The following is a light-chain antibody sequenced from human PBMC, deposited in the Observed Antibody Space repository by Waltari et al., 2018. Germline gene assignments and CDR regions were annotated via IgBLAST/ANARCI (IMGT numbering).Light chain of an antibody. V-gene: IGKV3-20*01. CDR3: QKYVSLPAT. J-gene: IGKJ1*01. Sequence: EIVLTHSPGTLSLSQGERATLSCRASQSVARSLAWYQQKPGQAPRLLIYDASSRATGIPDRFSGSGSGTDFSLTISRLEPEDFAVYYCQKYVSLPATFGQGTKVEIK. CDR2: DAS. CDR1: QSVARS.